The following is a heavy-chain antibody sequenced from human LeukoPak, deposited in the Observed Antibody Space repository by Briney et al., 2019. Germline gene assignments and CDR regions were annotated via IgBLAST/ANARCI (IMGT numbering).Heavy chain of an antibody. D-gene: IGHD1-26*01. CDR2: ISYDGSNK. V-gene: IGHV3-30*03. CDR3: ARVSELLPFDY. CDR1: GFTFSSYG. Sequence: GRSLRLSCAASGFTFSSYGMHWVRQAPGKGLEWVAVISYDGSNKYYADSVKSRFTISRDNSKNTLYLQMNSLRAEDTAVYYCARVSELLPFDYWGQGTLVTVSS. J-gene: IGHJ4*02.